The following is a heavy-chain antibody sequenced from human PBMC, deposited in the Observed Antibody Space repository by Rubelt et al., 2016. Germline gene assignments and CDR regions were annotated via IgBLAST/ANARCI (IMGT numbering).Heavy chain of an antibody. D-gene: IGHD2-15*01. V-gene: IGHV3-23*01. CDR3: AKPLKSCSGGSCYSSFHY. CDR2: ISASGGAT. Sequence: GKGLEWVSGISASGGATYYANSVKGRFTISRDNSKNTLYLQMNSPRAEDTAMYYCAKPLKSCSGGSCYSSFHYWGQGTLVTVSS. J-gene: IGHJ4*02.